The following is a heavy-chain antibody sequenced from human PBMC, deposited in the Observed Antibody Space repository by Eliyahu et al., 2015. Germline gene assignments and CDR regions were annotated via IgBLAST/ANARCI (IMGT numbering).Heavy chain of an antibody. Sequence: QLQLQESGPGLVKPSETLSXTCXXSXXSISSSSYYWGXIRXPPGKGLEWIGSIXYSGSTYYSPSLKSRVTISVDTSKNQFSLKLSSLTAADTAVYYCARQAGVPTARGYYFDYWGQGTLVTVSS. D-gene: IGHD2-2*01. CDR3: ARQAGVPTARGYYFDY. CDR2: IXYSGST. V-gene: IGHV4-39*01. CDR1: XXSISSSSYY. J-gene: IGHJ4*02.